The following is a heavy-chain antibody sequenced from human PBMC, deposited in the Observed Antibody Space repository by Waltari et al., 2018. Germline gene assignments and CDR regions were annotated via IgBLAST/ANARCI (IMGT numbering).Heavy chain of an antibody. D-gene: IGHD3-3*01. CDR1: GFTFSSYS. CDR2: ISSISGTI. CDR3: ARGGVTIFTNWFDP. V-gene: IGHV3-48*04. J-gene: IGHJ5*02. Sequence: EVQLVESGGGLVQPGGSLRLSCAASGFTFSSYSMNLVRQAPGKGREGVSYISSISGTIYYADCVKGRFTISRDNAKNSLYLQMNSLRAEDTAVYYCARGGVTIFTNWFDPWGQGTLVTVSS.